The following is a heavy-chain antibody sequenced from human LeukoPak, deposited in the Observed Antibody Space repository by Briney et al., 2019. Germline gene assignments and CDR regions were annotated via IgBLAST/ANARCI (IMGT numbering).Heavy chain of an antibody. V-gene: IGHV4-34*01. J-gene: IGHJ4*02. CDR3: ARGPVPIRGYSYGYYY. CDR2: INHSGST. D-gene: IGHD5-18*01. CDR1: GGSFSGYY. Sequence: SETLSLTCAVYGGSFSGYYWSWIRQPPGKGLEWIGEINHSGSTNYNPSLKSRVTISVDTSKNQFSLKLSSVTAADTAVYYCARGPVPIRGYSYGYYYWGQGTLVTVSS.